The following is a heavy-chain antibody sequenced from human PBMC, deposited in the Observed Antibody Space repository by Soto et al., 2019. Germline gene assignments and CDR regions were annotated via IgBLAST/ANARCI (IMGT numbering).Heavy chain of an antibody. CDR1: GFTISSNA. V-gene: IGHV3-23*01. J-gene: IGHJ4*02. D-gene: IGHD1-1*01. CDR3: AKDKPGTTSFDY. CDR2: ISDRGDTT. Sequence: PGGSLRLSCAASGFTISSNAMYWVRQAPGKGLEWVSAISDRGDTTHYADSVKGRFTISRDTSKNTLYLQLNALRADDTAVYYCAKDKPGTTSFDYWGQGTLVRLL.